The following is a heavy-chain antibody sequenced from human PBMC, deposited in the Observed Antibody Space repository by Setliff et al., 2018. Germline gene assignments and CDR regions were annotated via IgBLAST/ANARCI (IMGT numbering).Heavy chain of an antibody. V-gene: IGHV4-34*01. CDR2: ISHSANK. CDR3: ARESRFGYSGYDCAFDY. D-gene: IGHD5-12*01. CDR1: GGSFSGYY. Sequence: SETLSLTCAVYGGSFSGYYWNWIRQAPGKGLEWIGGISHSANKYYNPSFRTGVTISVDMSKNQFFLNLDSVTAADTALYYCARESRFGYSGYDCAFDYWGQGMLVTVSS. J-gene: IGHJ4*02.